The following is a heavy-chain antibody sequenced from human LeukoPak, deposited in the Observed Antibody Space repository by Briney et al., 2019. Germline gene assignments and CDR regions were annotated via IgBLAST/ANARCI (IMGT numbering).Heavy chain of an antibody. CDR3: AKTYCSGGSCYSEAFDI. CDR1: GFTFSSNG. V-gene: IGHV3-30*02. D-gene: IGHD2-15*01. Sequence: GGSLRLSCAASGFTFSSNGMHWFRQAPGKGLEWVAFIRYDGSNKYYADSVKGRFTISRDNSKNTLYLQMNSLRAEDTAVYYCAKTYCSGGSCYSEAFDIWGQGTMVTVSS. J-gene: IGHJ3*02. CDR2: IRYDGSNK.